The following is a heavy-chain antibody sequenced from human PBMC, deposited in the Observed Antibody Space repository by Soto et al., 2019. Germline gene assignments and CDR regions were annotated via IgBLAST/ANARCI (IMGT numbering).Heavy chain of an antibody. D-gene: IGHD5-18*01. CDR1: GGSISSGGYY. V-gene: IGHV4-31*03. CDR3: AAKRYSYGYQEFDY. Sequence: SETLSLTCTVSGGSISSGGYYWSWIRQHPGKGLEWIGYIYYSGSTYYNPSLKSRVTISVDTSKNQFSLKLSSVTAADTAVYYCAAKRYSYGYQEFDYWGQGTLVTVSS. CDR2: IYYSGST. J-gene: IGHJ4*02.